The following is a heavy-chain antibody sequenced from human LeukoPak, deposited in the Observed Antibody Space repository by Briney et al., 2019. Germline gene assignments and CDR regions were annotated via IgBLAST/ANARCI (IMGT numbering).Heavy chain of an antibody. CDR2: IIPILGIA. Sequence: GASVKVSCKASGGTFSSYAISWVRQAPGQGLEWMGRIIPILGIANYAQKFQGRVTITADTSTSTAYMELRSLRSDDTAVYYCARDGGGMVYAIAFDYWGQGTLVTVSS. J-gene: IGHJ4*02. D-gene: IGHD2-8*01. V-gene: IGHV1-69*04. CDR1: GGTFSSYA. CDR3: ARDGGGMVYAIAFDY.